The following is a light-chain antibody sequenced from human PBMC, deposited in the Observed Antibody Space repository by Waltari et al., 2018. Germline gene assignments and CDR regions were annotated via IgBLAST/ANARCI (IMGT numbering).Light chain of an antibody. CDR2: RTS. J-gene: IGKJ2*01. V-gene: IGKV3-20*01. CDR3: QQYGSSPYT. Sequence: DIVLTQSPGTLPLSPGERATLSCRASQSVSSSYLGWYQQKPGQAPRLLIYRTSNRATGIPDRFSGSGSGTDFTLTISRLEPEDFAVYYCQQYGSSPYTFGQGTKLEIK. CDR1: QSVSSSY.